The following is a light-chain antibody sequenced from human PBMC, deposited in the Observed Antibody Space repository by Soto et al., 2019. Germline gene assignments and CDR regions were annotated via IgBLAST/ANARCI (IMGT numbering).Light chain of an antibody. CDR3: CSYTVSATYV. V-gene: IGLV2-14*03. CDR1: SSDIGAYKH. J-gene: IGLJ1*01. CDR2: DVS. Sequence: QSALTQPASVSGSPGQSVTNSCTGTSSDIGAYKHVSWYQQHPGKAPKVMIYDVSNRPSGISNRFSGSKSGNTASLTISGLQSEDEGVYFCCSYTVSATYVFGPATKLTVL.